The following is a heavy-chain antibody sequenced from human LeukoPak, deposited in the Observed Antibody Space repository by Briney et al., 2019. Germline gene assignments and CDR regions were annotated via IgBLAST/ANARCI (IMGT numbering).Heavy chain of an antibody. CDR1: GFTFSSYA. J-gene: IGHJ4*02. CDR2: ISYDGSNK. D-gene: IGHD3-22*01. Sequence: GRSLRLSCAASGFTFSSYAMHWVRQAPGKGLEWVAVISYDGSNKYYADSVKGRFTISRDNPKNTLYLQMNSLRAEDTAVYYCARGRGRSYYYDSSGPDYWGQGTLVTVSS. V-gene: IGHV3-30-3*01. CDR3: ARGRGRSYYYDSSGPDY.